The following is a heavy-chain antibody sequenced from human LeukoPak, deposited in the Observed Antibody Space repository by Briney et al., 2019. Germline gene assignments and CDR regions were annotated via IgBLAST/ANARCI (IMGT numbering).Heavy chain of an antibody. V-gene: IGHV1-46*01. D-gene: IGHD3-16*01. CDR3: ARDLGRVPRPDYYMDV. CDR2: INPSGGST. Sequence: ASVKVSCKASGYTFTSYYMHWVRQAPGQGLEWMGIINPSGGSTSYAQKFQGRVTMTRDMSTSTVYMELSSLRSEDTAVYYCARDLGRVPRPDYYMDVWGKGTTVTVSS. J-gene: IGHJ6*03. CDR1: GYTFTSYY.